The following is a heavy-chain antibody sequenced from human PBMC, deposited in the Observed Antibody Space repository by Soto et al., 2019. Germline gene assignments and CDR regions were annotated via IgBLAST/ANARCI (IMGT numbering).Heavy chain of an antibody. CDR3: AGGFGSRYYDSSGPYGIDY. D-gene: IGHD3-22*01. J-gene: IGHJ4*02. Sequence: PSETLSLTCTVSGGSISSGGYYWSWIRQHPGKGLEWIGYIYYSGSTYYNPSLKSRVTISVDTSKNQFSLKLSSVTAADTAVYYCAGGFGSRYYDSSGPYGIDYWGQGTLVTVSS. CDR1: GGSISSGGYY. V-gene: IGHV4-31*03. CDR2: IYYSGST.